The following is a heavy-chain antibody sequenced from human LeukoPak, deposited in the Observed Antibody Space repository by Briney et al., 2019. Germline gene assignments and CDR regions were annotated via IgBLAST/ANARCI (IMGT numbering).Heavy chain of an antibody. J-gene: IGHJ4*02. CDR2: IYSGGST. CDR3: TRSGYRHPYHFDS. V-gene: IGHV3-53*01. CDR1: GFTVSGNF. Sequence: PGGSLRLSCAASGFTVSGNFMSWVRQAPGKGLEWVSVIYSGGSTYYADSVKGRFTISRDNSKNTLFLQMNSLRVEDTATYYCTRSGYRHPYHFDSWGQGTLVTVSS. D-gene: IGHD3-22*01.